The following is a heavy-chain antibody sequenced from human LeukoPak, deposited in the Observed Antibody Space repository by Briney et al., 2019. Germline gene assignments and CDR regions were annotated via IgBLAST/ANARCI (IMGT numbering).Heavy chain of an antibody. D-gene: IGHD3-10*01. J-gene: IGHJ3*02. CDR2: IYHSGST. CDR1: GGSISSDGYS. V-gene: IGHV4-30-2*01. Sequence: SQTLSLTCAVSGGSISSDGYSWSGIRQPPGKGLEWIGYIYHSGSTYYNPSLKSRVTISVDRSKNQFSLKLSSVTAADTAVYYCARVWFGAFDIWGQGTMVTVSS. CDR3: ARVWFGAFDI.